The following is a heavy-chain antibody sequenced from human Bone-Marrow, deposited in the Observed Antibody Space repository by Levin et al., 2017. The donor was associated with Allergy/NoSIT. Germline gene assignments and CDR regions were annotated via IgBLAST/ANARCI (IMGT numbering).Heavy chain of an antibody. J-gene: IGHJ3*02. CDR1: GFTFSSYA. CDR2: ISYDGSNK. CDR3: ARDRPWKGAFDI. D-gene: IGHD1-1*01. Sequence: GGSLRLSCAASGFTFSSYAMHWVRQAPGKGLEWVAVISYDGSNKYYADSVKGRFTISRDNSKNTLYLQMNSLRAEDTAVYYCARDRPWKGAFDIWGQGTMVTVSS. V-gene: IGHV3-30-3*01.